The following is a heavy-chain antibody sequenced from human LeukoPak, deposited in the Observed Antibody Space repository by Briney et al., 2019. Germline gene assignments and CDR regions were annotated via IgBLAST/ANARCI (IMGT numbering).Heavy chain of an antibody. CDR2: ISYDGSNK. J-gene: IGHJ4*02. D-gene: IGHD3-16*01. CDR3: CLLDY. Sequence: GSLRLSCAASGFTFSSHAMHWVRQAPGKGLEWVAVISYDGSNKYYADSVKGRFTISRDNSKNTLYLQMNSLRAEDTAVYYCCLLDYWGQGTLVTVSS. CDR1: GFTFSSHA. V-gene: IGHV3-30*04.